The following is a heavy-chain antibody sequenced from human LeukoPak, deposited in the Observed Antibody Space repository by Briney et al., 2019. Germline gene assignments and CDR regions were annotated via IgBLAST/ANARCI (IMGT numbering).Heavy chain of an antibody. CDR2: ISFDGANK. Sequence: GGSLRLSCTAPGFTFSPYAMHWVRQAPGKGLEWVAVISFDGANKFYADSVKGRFTISRDNSKNTLFLQMNTLTTEDTALYYCAGDQSYFGAFDIWGQGTMVIVSS. CDR1: GFTFSPYA. D-gene: IGHD3-10*01. V-gene: IGHV3-30-3*01. CDR3: AGDQSYFGAFDI. J-gene: IGHJ3*02.